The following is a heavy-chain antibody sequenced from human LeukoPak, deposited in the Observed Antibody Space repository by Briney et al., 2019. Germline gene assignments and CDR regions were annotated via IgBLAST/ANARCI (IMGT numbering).Heavy chain of an antibody. CDR1: GGSISGYY. CDR3: ARDGRAGSLFAY. V-gene: IGHV4-59*01. CDR2: IYYSGST. J-gene: IGHJ4*02. Sequence: PPETLSLTCTVSGGSISGYYWSWIRQPPGKGLEWIGYIYYSGSTNYNPSLKSRLTISVDTSKNQFSLKLSSVTAADTAIYYCARDGRAGSLFAYWGQGTLVTVSS. D-gene: IGHD6-19*01.